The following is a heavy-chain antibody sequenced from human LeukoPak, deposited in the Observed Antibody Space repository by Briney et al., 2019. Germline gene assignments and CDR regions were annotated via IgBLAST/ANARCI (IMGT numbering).Heavy chain of an antibody. CDR1: GFTFRNAW. Sequence: GGSLRLSCAASGFTFRNAWMSWARQAPGKGLEWVGRIKSKTDGGTTDYAAPVKGRFTISRDDSKNTLYLQMNSLKTEDTAVYYCTTDQYYGSELVSMDVWGQGTTVTVSS. J-gene: IGHJ6*02. D-gene: IGHD3-10*01. CDR3: TTDQYYGSELVSMDV. V-gene: IGHV3-15*01. CDR2: IKSKTDGGTT.